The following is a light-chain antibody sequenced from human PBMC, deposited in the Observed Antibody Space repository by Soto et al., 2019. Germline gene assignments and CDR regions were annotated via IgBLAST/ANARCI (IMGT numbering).Light chain of an antibody. CDR1: NSNIGNKY. CDR2: DNN. V-gene: IGLV1-51*01. J-gene: IGLJ1*01. CDR3: AAWDDSLNGHV. Sequence: QSVLTQPPSLSAAPGQKVTISCSGSNSNIGNKYVSWYQQLPGAAPKLLIYDNNKRPSGIPDRFSGSQSGTSATLGITGLQTEDEADYYCAAWDDSLNGHVFGTGTKLTVL.